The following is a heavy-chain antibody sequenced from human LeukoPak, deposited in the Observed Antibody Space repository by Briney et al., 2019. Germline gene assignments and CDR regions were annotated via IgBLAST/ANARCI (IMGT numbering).Heavy chain of an antibody. CDR3: AKRGVVIRVILVGFHKEAYYFDS. Sequence: GGSLRLSCAVSGITLSNYGMTWVRQAPGKGLEWVAGISDSGGRTNYADSVKGRYTISRDNPKNTLYLQMNSLRAEDTAVYFCAKRGVVIRVILVGFHKEAYYFDSWGQGVLVTVSS. J-gene: IGHJ4*02. CDR1: GITLSNYG. D-gene: IGHD3-22*01. CDR2: ISDSGGRT. V-gene: IGHV3-23*01.